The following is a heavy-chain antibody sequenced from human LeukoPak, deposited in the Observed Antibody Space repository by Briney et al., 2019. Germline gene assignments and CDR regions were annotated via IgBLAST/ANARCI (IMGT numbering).Heavy chain of an antibody. CDR2: INHSGST. CDR3: AREIGSRFDY. V-gene: IGHV4-34*01. Sequence: SETLSLTCAVYGGSFSGYYWSWIRQPPGKGLEWIGEINHSGSTNYNPSLKSRVTISVDTSKNQFSLKLSSVAAADTAVYYCAREIGSRFDYWGQGTLVTVSS. J-gene: IGHJ4*02. D-gene: IGHD1-26*01. CDR1: GGSFSGYY.